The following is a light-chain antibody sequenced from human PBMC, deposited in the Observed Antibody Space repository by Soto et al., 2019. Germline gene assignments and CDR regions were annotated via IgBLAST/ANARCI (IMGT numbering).Light chain of an antibody. CDR1: QSIIKY. CDR2: AAS. J-gene: IGKJ5*01. V-gene: IGKV1-39*01. CDR3: QQTYSTPIT. Sequence: IVMNQSPSSLSASVGDRVTITFRASQSIIKYLNWYQQRPGKAPKLLIYAASSLQSGVPSRLSGSGYGTDLTITTSSMKNEDFVTYYCQQTYSTPITFGQGTRLEIK.